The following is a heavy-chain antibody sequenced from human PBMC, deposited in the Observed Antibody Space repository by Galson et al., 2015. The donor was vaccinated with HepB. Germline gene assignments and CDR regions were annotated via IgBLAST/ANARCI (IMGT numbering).Heavy chain of an antibody. CDR3: AKAMLKYWSIPLSYNMDV. Sequence: SLRLSCAVSGFAFNSYTMHWVRQAPGQGLEWVAVIAYDASTKYYTDSVKGRFTISRDNSKNTLYLQMNGLRAEDTAVYYCAKAMLKYWSIPLSYNMDVWGKGTMVTVSS. CDR2: IAYDASTK. V-gene: IGHV3-30*18. D-gene: IGHD2-8*02. J-gene: IGHJ6*03. CDR1: GFAFNSYT.